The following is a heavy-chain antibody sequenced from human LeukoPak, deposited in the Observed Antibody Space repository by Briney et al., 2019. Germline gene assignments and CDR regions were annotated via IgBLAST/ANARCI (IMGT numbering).Heavy chain of an antibody. D-gene: IGHD6-13*01. CDR3: AREGDSMGYYMDV. V-gene: IGHV3-53*01. J-gene: IGHJ6*03. Sequence: PGGSLRLSCAASGFTVSSNYMSWVRQAPGKGLEWVSFIYSGDSTYYADSVKGRFTISRDNSKNTLYLQMNSLRAEDTAVYYCAREGDSMGYYMDVWGKGTTVTVSS. CDR1: GFTVSSNY. CDR2: IYSGDST.